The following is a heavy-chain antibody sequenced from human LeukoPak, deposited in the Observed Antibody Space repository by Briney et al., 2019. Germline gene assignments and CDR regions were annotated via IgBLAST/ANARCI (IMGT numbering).Heavy chain of an antibody. Sequence: EASVKVSCKASGYTFTSYGISWVRQAPGQGLEWMGWIGAYNGNTNYAQKLQGRVTMTTDTSTSTAYMELRSLRSDDTAVYYCARDPLLWFGEAIDYWGQGTLVTVSS. V-gene: IGHV1-18*01. J-gene: IGHJ4*02. CDR2: IGAYNGNT. CDR1: GYTFTSYG. CDR3: ARDPLLWFGEAIDY. D-gene: IGHD3-10*01.